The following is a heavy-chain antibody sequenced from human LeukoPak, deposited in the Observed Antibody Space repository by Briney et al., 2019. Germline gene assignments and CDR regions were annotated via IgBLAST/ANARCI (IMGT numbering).Heavy chain of an antibody. CDR1: GGXISSCS. CDR2: IHTSGST. CDR3: ARDASCYYDGSGYYLGY. V-gene: IGHV4-4*07. Sequence: SETLSLTCIVSGGXISSCSWNWIRQPAGKGLEWIGRIHTSGSTNYNPSLKSRVTMSVDTSKNQFSLKLSSVTAADTAVYYCARDASCYYDGSGYYLGYWGQGTLVTVSS. D-gene: IGHD3-22*01. J-gene: IGHJ4*02.